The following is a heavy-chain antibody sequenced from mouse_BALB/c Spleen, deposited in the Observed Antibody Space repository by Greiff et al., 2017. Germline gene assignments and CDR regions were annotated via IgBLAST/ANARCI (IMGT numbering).Heavy chain of an antibody. V-gene: IGHV14-4*02. CDR3: NGNRGMDD. Sequence: EVQLQQSGAELVRSGASVKLSCTASGFNIKDYYMHWVKQRPEQGLEWIGWIDPENGDTEYAPKFQGKATMTADTSSNTAYLQLSSLTSEDTAVYYCNGNRGMDDWGQGTSVTVSS. CDR2: IDPENGDT. D-gene: IGHD2-1*01. J-gene: IGHJ4*01. CDR1: GFNIKDYY.